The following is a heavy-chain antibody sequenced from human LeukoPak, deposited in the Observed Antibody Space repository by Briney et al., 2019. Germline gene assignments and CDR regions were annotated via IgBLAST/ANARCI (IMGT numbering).Heavy chain of an antibody. V-gene: IGHV1-2*02. J-gene: IGHJ4*02. D-gene: IGHD4-17*01. Sequence: ASVKVSCKASGYTFTKNFLHWVRQAPGQGLEWMGWINPNDGGTLYAQKFQGRVTMTTDTSIATAYMEMSTLTFDDTAVYYCARDDYGDLQYFENWGQGTLVTVSS. CDR1: GYTFTKNF. CDR2: INPNDGGT. CDR3: ARDDYGDLQYFEN.